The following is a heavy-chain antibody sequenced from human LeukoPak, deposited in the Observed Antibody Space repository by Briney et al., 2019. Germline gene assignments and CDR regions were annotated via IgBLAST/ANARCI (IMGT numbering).Heavy chain of an antibody. D-gene: IGHD3-22*01. CDR3: ATDISLSSGYVY. J-gene: IGHJ4*02. CDR2: FDPEDGET. V-gene: IGHV1-24*01. CDR1: GYTLTELS. Sequence: ASVKVSCKVFGYTLTELSMHWVRQAPGKGLEWMGGFDPEDGETIYAQKFQGRVTMTEDTSTDTAYMELSSLRSEDTAVYYCATDISLSSGYVYWGQGTLVTVSS.